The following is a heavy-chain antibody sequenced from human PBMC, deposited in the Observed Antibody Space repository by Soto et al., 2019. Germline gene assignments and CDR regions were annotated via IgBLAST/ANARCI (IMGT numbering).Heavy chain of an antibody. D-gene: IGHD1-7*01. CDR1: GFMLSTYS. Sequence: EVKLLESGGGLVQPGGSLRLSCAASGFMLSTYSMSWVRQAPGKGLEWVSHITGSGGVTYYADSVKGRFTISRDTSSNTLYLQMNSLRDEDTALYYCAKCLQIHWNYDAYHIWGQGTMVTVSS. V-gene: IGHV3-23*01. CDR3: AKCLQIHWNYDAYHI. CDR2: ITGSGGVT. J-gene: IGHJ3*02.